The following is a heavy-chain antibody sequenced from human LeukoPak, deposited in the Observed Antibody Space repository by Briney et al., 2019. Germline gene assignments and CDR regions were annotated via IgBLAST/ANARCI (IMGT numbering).Heavy chain of an antibody. CDR3: ARNGYGDYPIDY. CDR2: ISYDGSNK. J-gene: IGHJ4*02. CDR1: GFTFSDYA. D-gene: IGHD4-17*01. V-gene: IGHV3-30*04. Sequence: PGGSLRLSCAASGFTFSDYAMHWVRQAPGKGLEWVAVISYDGSNKYYADSVKGRFTISRDNSKNTLYLQMNSLRAEDTAVYYCARNGYGDYPIDYWGQGTLVTVSS.